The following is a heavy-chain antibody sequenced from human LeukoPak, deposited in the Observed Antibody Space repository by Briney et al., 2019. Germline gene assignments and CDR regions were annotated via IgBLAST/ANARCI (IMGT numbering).Heavy chain of an antibody. D-gene: IGHD1-14*01. CDR1: GASISSGGLS. V-gene: IGHV4-30-2*01. CDR3: ARGSRRRPEGNAFDI. Sequence: SETLSLTCAVSGASISSGGLSWNWIRQPPGKGLEWIGCIYHSGSTYYNPSLKSRVTISVDTSKNQFSLKLSSVTAADTAVYYCARGSRRRPEGNAFDIWGQGTMVTVSS. J-gene: IGHJ3*02. CDR2: IYHSGST.